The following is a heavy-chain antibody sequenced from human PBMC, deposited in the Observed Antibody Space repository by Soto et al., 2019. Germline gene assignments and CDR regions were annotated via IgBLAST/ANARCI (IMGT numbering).Heavy chain of an antibody. J-gene: IGHJ4*02. Sequence: PGGSLRLSCAASGFTFSSYSMNWVRQAPGKGLEWVSSISSSSSYIYYADSVKGRFTTSRDNAKNSLYLQMNSLRAEDTAVYYCAGASQNWYYYDSSGTSGMGYWGQGTLVTVSS. CDR1: GFTFSSYS. CDR3: AGASQNWYYYDSSGTSGMGY. D-gene: IGHD3-22*01. V-gene: IGHV3-21*01. CDR2: ISSSSSYI.